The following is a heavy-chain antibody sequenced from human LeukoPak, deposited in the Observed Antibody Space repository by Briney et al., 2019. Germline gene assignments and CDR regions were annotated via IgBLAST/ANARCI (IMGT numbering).Heavy chain of an antibody. CDR2: VYSGGST. CDR3: ARGYLREPFDS. Sequence: GGSLRLSCAAFGFTVSTNYMSWARQAPGKGLEWVSVVYSGGSTHYADSVKGRFTISRDNSKNTLYLQMNRLRGEDTAVYYCARGYLREPFDSWGQGTLVIVSS. D-gene: IGHD1-14*01. V-gene: IGHV3-53*01. J-gene: IGHJ4*02. CDR1: GFTVSTNY.